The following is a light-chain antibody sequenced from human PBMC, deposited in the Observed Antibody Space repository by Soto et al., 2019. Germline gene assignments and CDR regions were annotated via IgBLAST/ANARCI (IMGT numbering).Light chain of an antibody. CDR2: GAS. V-gene: IGKV3-15*01. Sequence: EIVMTQSPATLSVSPGERATLFCRASQSVGRTLARYQQKPGQSPRLLVYGASTRANGTPARFSGSGSGTEFTLTISSLQSEDVAVYYCQQYNQWPPYTFGQGTKVDIK. CDR3: QQYNQWPPYT. J-gene: IGKJ2*01. CDR1: QSVGRT.